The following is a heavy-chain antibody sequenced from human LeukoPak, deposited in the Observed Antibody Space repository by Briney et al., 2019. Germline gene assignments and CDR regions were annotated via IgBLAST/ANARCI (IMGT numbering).Heavy chain of an antibody. V-gene: IGHV4-39*01. CDR1: GVSISSSSYY. Sequence: SETLSLTCTVSGVSISSSSYYWGWIRQPPGKGVESIGTIYFDGSAFYSPSLKSRVTISIDTSKDHFSLKLSSVTAADTAVYYCARQRRDTTNGWPGRSEKCFDYLGQGTLVAVSS. CDR2: IYFDGSA. D-gene: IGHD6-19*01. CDR3: ARQRRDTTNGWPGRSEKCFDY. J-gene: IGHJ4*02.